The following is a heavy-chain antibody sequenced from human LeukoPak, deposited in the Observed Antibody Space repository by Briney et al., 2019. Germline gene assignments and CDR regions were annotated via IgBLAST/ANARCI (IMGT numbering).Heavy chain of an antibody. J-gene: IGHJ3*02. CDR2: IYHSGST. V-gene: IGHV4-30-2*01. CDR1: GGSISSGGYS. Sequence: SETLSLTCAVSGGSISSGGYSWSWMRQAPGKGLEWIGYIYHSGSTYYNPSLKRRVTISVDRSKNQFSLKLSSVTAADTAVYYCARAAERQVAFDIWGQGTMVTVSS. D-gene: IGHD1-1*01. CDR3: ARAAERQVAFDI.